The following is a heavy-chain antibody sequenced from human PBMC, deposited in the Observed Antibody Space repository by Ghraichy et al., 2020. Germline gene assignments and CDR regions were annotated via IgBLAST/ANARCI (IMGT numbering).Heavy chain of an antibody. J-gene: IGHJ6*04. Sequence: SETLSLTCAVYGGSFSGYYWSWIRQPPGKGLEWIGEINHSGSTNYNPSLKSRVTISVDTSKNQFSLKLSSVTAADTAVYYCARRLSYSGSFQRRYYYYGMDVWGKGTTVTVSS. CDR3: ARRLSYSGSFQRRYYYYGMDV. CDR2: INHSGST. CDR1: GGSFSGYY. V-gene: IGHV4-34*01. D-gene: IGHD1-26*01.